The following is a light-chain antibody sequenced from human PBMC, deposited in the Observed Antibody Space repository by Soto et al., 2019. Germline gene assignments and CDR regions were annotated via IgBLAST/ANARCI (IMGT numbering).Light chain of an antibody. CDR3: QSYDSSLRGRV. J-gene: IGLJ1*01. V-gene: IGLV1-40*01. Sequence: QPVLTQPPSVSGAPGQRVTISCTGSSSNIGAGYDVHWYQQLPGTAPKLLIYGNSNRPSGVPDRFSGSNSGTSASLAITGLQAEDEADYYCQSYDSSLRGRVFGTGTKLTVL. CDR1: SSNIGAGYD. CDR2: GNS.